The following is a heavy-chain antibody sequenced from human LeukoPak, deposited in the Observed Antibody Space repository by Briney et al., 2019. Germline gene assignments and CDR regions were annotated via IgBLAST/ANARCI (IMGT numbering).Heavy chain of an antibody. V-gene: IGHV4-59*08. CDR3: ARLKGYSSGWYPSYYFDY. CDR2: IYYTGST. J-gene: IGHJ4*02. CDR1: GGSISSSY. Sequence: SETLSLTCTVSGGSISSSYWSWIRQPPGKGLERIGYIYYTGSTNYNPSLQSRVTISVDTSKNQFSLKLSSVTAADTAMYYCARLKGYSSGWYPSYYFDYWGQGTLVTVSS. D-gene: IGHD6-19*01.